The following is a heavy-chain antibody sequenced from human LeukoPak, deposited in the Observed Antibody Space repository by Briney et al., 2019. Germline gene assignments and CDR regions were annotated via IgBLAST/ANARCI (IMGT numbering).Heavy chain of an antibody. V-gene: IGHV4-59*01. Sequence: SETLSLTCTVSGGSISNYYWNWIRQPPGKGPEWIGYMYYSGSTSYNPSLKSRVTISIDTSKNQFSLNLTSVTAADTAVYYCARGRSLRGGDDYWGQGTLVTVSS. CDR2: MYYSGST. CDR1: GGSISNYY. J-gene: IGHJ4*02. D-gene: IGHD5/OR15-5a*01. CDR3: ARGRSLRGGDDY.